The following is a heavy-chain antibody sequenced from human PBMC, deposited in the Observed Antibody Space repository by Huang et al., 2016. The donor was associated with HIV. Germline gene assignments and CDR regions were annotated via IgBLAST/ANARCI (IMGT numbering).Heavy chain of an antibody. CDR1: GFTFRNHW. CDR3: AKNPSITAVDSDYYYYYMDV. D-gene: IGHD6-13*01. CDR2: INSDGSDT. Sequence: EVQLVESGGGLVQPGGSLRLSCAASGFTFRNHWMDWVRQAPGKGLAWVSRINSDGSDTVHADSVKGRFTISRDNAQNTVHLHMNSLRAEDTAVYFCAKNPSITAVDSDYYYYYMDVWGKGTTVTVS. J-gene: IGHJ6*03. V-gene: IGHV3-74*01.